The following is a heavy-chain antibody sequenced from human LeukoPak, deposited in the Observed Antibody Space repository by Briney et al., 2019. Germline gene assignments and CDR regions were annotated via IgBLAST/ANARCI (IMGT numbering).Heavy chain of an antibody. CDR2: SSWNRGSI. J-gene: IGHJ4*02. CDR3: ERGYGGYVAHFDY. V-gene: IGHV3-9*01. Sequence: GGSLRLSCAVSGFTFDDYAMHWVRQAPGKGLEGVSGSSWNRGSIGYADAVKGRCTIPRANAKTSLYRQMNSLRAEDTDLYYCERGYGGYVAHFDYWGQGTLVTVSS. D-gene: IGHD5-12*01. CDR1: GFTFDDYA.